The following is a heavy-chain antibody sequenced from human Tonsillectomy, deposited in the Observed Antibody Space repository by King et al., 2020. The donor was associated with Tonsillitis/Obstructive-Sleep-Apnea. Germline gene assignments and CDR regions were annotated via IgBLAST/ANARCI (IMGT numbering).Heavy chain of an antibody. CDR2: ISYDGSNK. D-gene: IGHD6-13*01. CDR1: GFTFSSYG. Sequence: VQLVESGGGVVQPGRSLRLSCAASGFTFSSYGMHWVRQAPGKGLEWVAVISYDGSNKYYADSVKGRFTISRDNSKNTLYLQMNSLRAEDTAVYYCAKQPGIAAAGTLDYYYYMDVWGKGTTVTVSS. CDR3: AKQPGIAAAGTLDYYYYMDV. J-gene: IGHJ6*03. V-gene: IGHV3-30*18.